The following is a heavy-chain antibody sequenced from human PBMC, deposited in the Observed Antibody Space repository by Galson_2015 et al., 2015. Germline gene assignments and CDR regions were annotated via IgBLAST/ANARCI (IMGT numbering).Heavy chain of an antibody. J-gene: IGHJ6*02. CDR2: IWYDGSNK. D-gene: IGHD6-19*01. CDR1: GFTFSSYG. V-gene: IGHV3-33*01. Sequence: SLRLSCAASGFTFSSYGMHWVRQAPGKGLEWVAVIWYDGSNKYYADSVKGRFTISRDNSKNTLYLQMNSLRAEDTAVYYCARAPPRQWLVGYYYYGMDVWGQGTTVTVSS. CDR3: ARAPPRQWLVGYYYYGMDV.